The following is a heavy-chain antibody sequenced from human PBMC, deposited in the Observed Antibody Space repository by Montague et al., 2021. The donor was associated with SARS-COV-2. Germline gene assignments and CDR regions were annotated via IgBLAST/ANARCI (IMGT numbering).Heavy chain of an antibody. V-gene: IGHV6-1*01. CDR2: TYYRSKWYN. D-gene: IGHD2-21*02. J-gene: IGHJ2*01. CDR3: ARAYCGGDCYFYWYFDL. Sequence: CAISGDSVSSNIATWNWIRQSPSRGLEWLGRTYYRSKWYNDYAVSVLSRVIINPDTSNNRISLQLNSVTPEDTAVYYCARAYCGGDCYFYWYFDLWGRGTLVTVSS. CDR1: GDSVSSNIAT.